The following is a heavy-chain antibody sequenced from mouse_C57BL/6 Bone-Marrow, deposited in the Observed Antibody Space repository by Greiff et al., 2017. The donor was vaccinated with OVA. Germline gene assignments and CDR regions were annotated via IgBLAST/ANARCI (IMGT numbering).Heavy chain of an antibody. D-gene: IGHD1-1*01. J-gene: IGHJ3*01. V-gene: IGHV1-37*01. CDR2: INPYNGDT. CDR1: GYSFTGYF. Sequence: VQLQQSGPELVKPGASVKISCKASGYSFTGYFMNWVKQSHGKSLEWIGRINPYNGDTFYNQKFKGKATLTVDKSSSTAHMELLSLTSEDFAVYYCARPLYYYGSSYVGPWFAYWGQGTLVTVSA. CDR3: ARPLYYYGSSYVGPWFAY.